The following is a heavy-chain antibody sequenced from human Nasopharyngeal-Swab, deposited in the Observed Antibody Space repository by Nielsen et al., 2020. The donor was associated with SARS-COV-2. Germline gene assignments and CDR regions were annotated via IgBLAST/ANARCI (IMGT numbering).Heavy chain of an antibody. J-gene: IGHJ4*02. D-gene: IGHD1-14*01. CDR2: ISYDGGIK. CDR3: ARGRYNPY. Sequence: GGSLRLSCVASGFTGSSYAMHWVRQAPGKGLEWVAVISYDGGIKNYADSVRGRFTISRDNSKNTLYLQMDSLRPEDTAVYYCARGRYNPYWGQGTLVTVAS. CDR1: GFTGSSYA. V-gene: IGHV3-30-3*01.